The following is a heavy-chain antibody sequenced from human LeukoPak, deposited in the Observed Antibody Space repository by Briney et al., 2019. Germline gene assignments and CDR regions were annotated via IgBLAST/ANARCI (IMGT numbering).Heavy chain of an antibody. V-gene: IGHV4-31*03. Sequence: SETLSLTCTVSGGSISSGGYYWSWIRQHPGKGLEWIVYIYYSGSTYYNPSLKSRVTISVDTSKNQFSLKLSSVTAADTAVYYCARAVPYDFWSGYSYFDYWGQGTLVTVSS. D-gene: IGHD3-3*01. J-gene: IGHJ4*02. CDR3: ARAVPYDFWSGYSYFDY. CDR2: IYYSGST. CDR1: GGSISSGGYY.